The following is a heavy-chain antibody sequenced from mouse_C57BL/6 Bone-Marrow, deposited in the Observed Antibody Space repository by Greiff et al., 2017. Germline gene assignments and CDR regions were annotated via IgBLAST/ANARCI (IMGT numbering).Heavy chain of an antibody. J-gene: IGHJ4*01. V-gene: IGHV1-55*01. CDR1: GYTFTSYW. CDR3: ARHYGSSFYYAMDY. Sequence: QVLVKQPGAELVKPGASVKMSCKASGYTFTSYWITWVKQRPGQGLEWIGDIYPGSGSTNYNEKFKSKATLTVDTSSSTAYMQLSSLTSEDSAVYYCARHYGSSFYYAMDYWGQGTSVTVSS. D-gene: IGHD1-1*01. CDR2: IYPGSGST.